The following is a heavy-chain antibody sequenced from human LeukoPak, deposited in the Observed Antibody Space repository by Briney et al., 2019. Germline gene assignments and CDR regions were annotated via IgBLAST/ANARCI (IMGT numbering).Heavy chain of an antibody. CDR3: ARHAGDFWSGYSPTGWFDP. D-gene: IGHD3-3*01. Sequence: SETLSLTCAVYGGSFSGYYWSWIRQPPGKGLEWIGEINHSGSTNYNPSLKSRVTISVDTSKNQFSLKLSSVTAADTAVYYCARHAGDFWSGYSPTGWFDPWGQGTLVTVSS. CDR1: GGSFSGYY. J-gene: IGHJ5*02. V-gene: IGHV4-34*01. CDR2: INHSGST.